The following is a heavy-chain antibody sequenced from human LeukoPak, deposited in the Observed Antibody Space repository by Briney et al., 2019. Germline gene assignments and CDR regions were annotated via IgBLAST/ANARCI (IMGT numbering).Heavy chain of an antibody. D-gene: IGHD1-26*01. CDR3: APGGSYCSY. J-gene: IGHJ4*02. V-gene: IGHV3-23*01. CDR2: ISGSGGST. CDR1: GFTFSSYA. Sequence: PGGSLRLSCAASGFTFSSYAMSWVRQAPGKGLEWVSAISGSGGSTYYADSVKGRFTISRDNAKNSLYLQMNSLRAEDTAVYYCAPGGSYCSYWGQGTLVTVSS.